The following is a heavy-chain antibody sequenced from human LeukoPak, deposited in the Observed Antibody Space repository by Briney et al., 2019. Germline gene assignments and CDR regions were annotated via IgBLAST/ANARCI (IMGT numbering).Heavy chain of an antibody. Sequence: ASETLSLTCTVSGGSISSGGYYWSWIRQHPGKGLEWIGYIYYSGSTYYNPSLKSRVTISVDTSKNQFSLKLSSVTAADTAVYYCARSEGSSGCYEKWYFDYWGQGTLVTVSS. CDR2: IYYSGST. J-gene: IGHJ4*02. CDR3: ARSEGSSGCYEKWYFDY. V-gene: IGHV4-31*03. CDR1: GGSISSGGYY. D-gene: IGHD3-22*01.